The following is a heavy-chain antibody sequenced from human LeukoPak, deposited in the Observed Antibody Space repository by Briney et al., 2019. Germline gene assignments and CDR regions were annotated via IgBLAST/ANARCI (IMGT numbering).Heavy chain of an antibody. J-gene: IGHJ5*02. D-gene: IGHD6-13*01. CDR3: ARVRSSSWYEWFDP. Sequence: SETLSLTCTVSGGSISSYYWSWIRQPAGKGLEWIGRIYTSGSTNYNPSLKSRVTMSVDTSKNQCSLKLSSVTAADTAVYYCARVRSSSWYEWFDPWGQGTLVTVSS. V-gene: IGHV4-4*07. CDR1: GGSISSYY. CDR2: IYTSGST.